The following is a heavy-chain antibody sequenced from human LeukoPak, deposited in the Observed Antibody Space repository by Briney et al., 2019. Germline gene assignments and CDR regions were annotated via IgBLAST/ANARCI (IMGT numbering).Heavy chain of an antibody. CDR3: ARHGLHYASSFDQ. Sequence: PSETLSLTCTVSGGSISSYYCSWIRQPPGKGLEWIGYIYYSGNTNYNPSLKSRVTISVDTSKNQFSLKLSPVTTADTAVYYCARHGLHYASSFDQWGQGTLVTVSS. CDR1: GGSISSYY. CDR2: IYYSGNT. D-gene: IGHD4-11*01. J-gene: IGHJ4*02. V-gene: IGHV4-59*08.